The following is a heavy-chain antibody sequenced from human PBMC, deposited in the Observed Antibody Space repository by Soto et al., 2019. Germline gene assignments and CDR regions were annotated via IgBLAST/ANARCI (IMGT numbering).Heavy chain of an antibody. J-gene: IGHJ5*02. D-gene: IGHD4-17*01. CDR2: IHDSGNA. V-gene: IGHV4-31*03. CDR1: GGSITNSGHY. CDR3: ERDKFSYGDKGWFDP. Sequence: QVQLQESGPGLVKPSQTLSLTCTVSGGSITNSGHYWSWVRQRPGKGLEWVGYIHDSGNADYNPILKSRASISVDSSKNQFSLKLTSVTAADTAKYFCERDKFSYGDKGWFDPWGQGILVTVS.